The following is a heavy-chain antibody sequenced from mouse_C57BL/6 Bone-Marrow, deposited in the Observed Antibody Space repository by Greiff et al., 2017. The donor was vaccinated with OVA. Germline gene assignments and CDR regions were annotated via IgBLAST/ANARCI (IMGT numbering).Heavy chain of an antibody. Sequence: EVMLVESGGDLVKPGGSLKLSCAASGFTFSSYGMSWVRQTPDKRLEWVATISSGGSYTYYPDSVKGRFTISRDNAKNTLYLQMSSLKSEDTAMYYCARQTVAKYYYAMDYWGQGTSVTVSS. V-gene: IGHV5-6*01. J-gene: IGHJ4*01. CDR2: ISSGGSYT. CDR1: GFTFSSYG. D-gene: IGHD1-1*01. CDR3: ARQTVAKYYYAMDY.